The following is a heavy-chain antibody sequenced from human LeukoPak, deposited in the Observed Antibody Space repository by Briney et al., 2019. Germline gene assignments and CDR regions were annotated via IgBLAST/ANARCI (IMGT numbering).Heavy chain of an antibody. CDR2: IIPIFGTA. D-gene: IGHD3-22*01. Sequence: GASVKVSCKASGGTFSSYAISWVRQAPGQGLEWMGGIIPIFGTANYAQKFQGRVTITTDESTSTAYMELSSLRSEDTAVYYCARARSQYYYDSSGYDAFDIWGQGTMVTVSS. J-gene: IGHJ3*02. V-gene: IGHV1-69*05. CDR1: GGTFSSYA. CDR3: ARARSQYYYDSSGYDAFDI.